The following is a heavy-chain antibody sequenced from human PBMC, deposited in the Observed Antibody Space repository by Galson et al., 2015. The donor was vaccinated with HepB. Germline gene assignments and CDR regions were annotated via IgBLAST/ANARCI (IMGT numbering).Heavy chain of an antibody. J-gene: IGHJ6*02. Sequence: SLRLSCAASGFTFSSYWMNWVRQAPGQGLEWVAHINQDGSSKYYVDSVKGRFTISRDHAKDSVYLQLDSLRAEDTAVYYCARRISLVRGIITKPDYYYGIDVGGQGTTVTVAS. V-gene: IGHV3-7*03. CDR3: ARRISLVRGIITKPDYYYGIDV. CDR1: GFTFSSYW. D-gene: IGHD3-10*01. CDR2: INQDGSSK.